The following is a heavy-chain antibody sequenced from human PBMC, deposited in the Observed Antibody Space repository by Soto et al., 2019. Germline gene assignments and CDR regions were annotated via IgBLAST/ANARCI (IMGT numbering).Heavy chain of an antibody. CDR3: ARPPHYYGSGKYYFDY. CDR2: INAGNGNT. V-gene: IGHV1-3*01. J-gene: IGHJ4*02. Sequence: QVQLVQSGAEVKKPGASVKVSCKASGYTLTSYAMHWVRQAPGQRLEWMGWINAGNGNTKYSQKFQGRVTITRDTSASTAYMELSSLRSEDTAVYYCARPPHYYGSGKYYFDYWGQGTLVTVSS. CDR1: GYTLTSYA. D-gene: IGHD3-10*01.